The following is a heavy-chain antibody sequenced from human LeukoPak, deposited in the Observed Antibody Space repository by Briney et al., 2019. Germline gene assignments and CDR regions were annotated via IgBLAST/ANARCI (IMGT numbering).Heavy chain of an antibody. CDR3: ASSYSNYVFDY. D-gene: IGHD4-11*01. Sequence: SETLSLTCTVSGGSISSYYWSWIRQPPGKGLEWIGYVYYSGSTNYNPSLKSRVTISVDTSKNQFSLKLSSVTAADTAVYYCASSYSNYVFDYWGQGTLVTVSS. V-gene: IGHV4-59*12. CDR1: GGSISSYY. CDR2: VYYSGST. J-gene: IGHJ4*02.